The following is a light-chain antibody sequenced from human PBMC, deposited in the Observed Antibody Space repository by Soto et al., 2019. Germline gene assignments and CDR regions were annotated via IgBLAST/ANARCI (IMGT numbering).Light chain of an antibody. V-gene: IGLV1-47*01. Sequence: QAVVTQPPSASGTPGQRVTISCSGSSSNIGSNYVYWYQQLPGTAPKLLIYRNNQRPSGVPDRFSGSKSGTSASLAISGLRSADEADYYCAAWDDSLSGWGVFGGGTKLTVL. CDR2: RNN. CDR3: AAWDDSLSGWGV. CDR1: SSNIGSNY. J-gene: IGLJ2*01.